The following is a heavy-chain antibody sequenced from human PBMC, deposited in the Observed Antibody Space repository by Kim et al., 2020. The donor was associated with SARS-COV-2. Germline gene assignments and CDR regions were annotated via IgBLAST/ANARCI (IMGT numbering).Heavy chain of an antibody. Sequence: SETLSLTCTVSGGSISSSSYYWGWIRQPPGKGLEWIGSIYYSGSTYYNPSLKSRVTISVDTSKNQFSLKLSSVTAADTAVYYCARHEGQRWQQSTTLFDYWGQGTLVTVSS. D-gene: IGHD1-7*01. V-gene: IGHV4-39*01. J-gene: IGHJ4*02. CDR2: IYYSGST. CDR1: GGSISSSSYY. CDR3: ARHEGQRWQQSTTLFDY.